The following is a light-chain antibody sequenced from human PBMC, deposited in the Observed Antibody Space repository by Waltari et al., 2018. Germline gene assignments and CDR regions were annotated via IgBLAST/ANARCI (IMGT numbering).Light chain of an antibody. J-gene: IGKJ2*03. CDR2: GAS. Sequence: IVMTQPPASLAVSLGERAPITCKSTHGLLFGPSRNYLAWYHQRRGQPPNLLLYGASIRESGVPDRIVGSGSGTDFTLTINNLQAEDVALYYCQHYYRAPYSFGQGTKLEI. V-gene: IGKV4-1*01. CDR3: QHYYRAPYS. CDR1: HGLLFGPSRNY.